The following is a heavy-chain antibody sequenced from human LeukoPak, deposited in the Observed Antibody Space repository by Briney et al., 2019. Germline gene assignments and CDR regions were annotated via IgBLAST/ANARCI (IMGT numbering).Heavy chain of an antibody. J-gene: IGHJ4*02. CDR3: AKDFYRDIAAAGTS. CDR1: RFTFSSYG. V-gene: IGHV3-30*18. D-gene: IGHD6-13*01. CDR2: ISYDGSNK. Sequence: GGSLRLSCAASRFTFSSYGMHWVRQAPGKGLEWVAVISYDGSNKYYADSVKGRFTISRDNSKNTLYLQMNSLRAEDTAVYYCAKDFYRDIAAAGTSWGQGTLVTVSS.